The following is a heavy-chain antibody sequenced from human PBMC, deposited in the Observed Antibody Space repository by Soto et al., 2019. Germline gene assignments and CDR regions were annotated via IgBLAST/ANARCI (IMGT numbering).Heavy chain of an antibody. V-gene: IGHV4-59*01. CDR2: IYYSGST. D-gene: IGHD3-9*01. Sequence: SETLSLTCTVSGGSISSYYWSWIRQPPGKGLEWIGYIYYSGSTNYNPSLKSRVTISVDTSKNQFSLKLSSVTAADTAVYYCAGGDILTGNRYNWFDPWGQGTLVTVSS. CDR1: GGSISSYY. J-gene: IGHJ5*02. CDR3: AGGDILTGNRYNWFDP.